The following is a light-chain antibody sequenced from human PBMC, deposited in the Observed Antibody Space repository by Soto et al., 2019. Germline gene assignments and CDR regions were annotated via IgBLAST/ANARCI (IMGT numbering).Light chain of an antibody. V-gene: IGLV2-14*01. J-gene: IGLJ2*01. CDR2: DVS. Sequence: QSALTQPASVSGSPGQSITISCTGTSSDVGGYNYVSWYQQYPGKAPKLMIYDVSYRPSGVSNRFSGSKSGNTASLTISGLQAEDEADYYCSSYTSSTTLLFGGGTKLTVL. CDR3: SSYTSSTTLL. CDR1: SSDVGGYNY.